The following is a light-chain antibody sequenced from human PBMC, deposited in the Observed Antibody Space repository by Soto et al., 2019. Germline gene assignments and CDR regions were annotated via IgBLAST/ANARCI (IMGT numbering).Light chain of an antibody. Sequence: DIQMTQSPSSLSASLGDRVTIACRASQSISRYLNWYQHKPGKAPNLLLYAASSLKPGVPSRFSGSGSGTDFTLTISSLQLEDFATYYCQQTYSIPLTFGGGTKVDIK. V-gene: IGKV1-39*01. CDR1: QSISRY. J-gene: IGKJ4*01. CDR2: AAS. CDR3: QQTYSIPLT.